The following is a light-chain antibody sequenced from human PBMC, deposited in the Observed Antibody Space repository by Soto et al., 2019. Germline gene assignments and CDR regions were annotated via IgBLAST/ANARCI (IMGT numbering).Light chain of an antibody. CDR1: SSDVGGYNY. CDR2: EVS. CDR3: RPYAGSNNFV. V-gene: IGLV2-8*01. J-gene: IGLJ1*01. Sequence: QSVLTQPPSASGSPGQSVTISCTGTSSDVGGYNYVSWYQQHPGKAPKLMIYEVSKRPSGVPDRFSGSKSGNTASLTVSGLQAEDEADYYCRPYAGSNNFVFGTGTSFTGL.